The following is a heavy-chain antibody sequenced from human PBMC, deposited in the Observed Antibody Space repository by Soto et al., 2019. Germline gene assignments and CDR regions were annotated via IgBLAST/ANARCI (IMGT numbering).Heavy chain of an antibody. Sequence: GGSLRLSCAASGFTFSSYAMSWVRQAPGKGLEWVSAISGSGGSTYYADSVKGRFTISRDNSKNTLYLQMNSLRAEDKAVYYCAKDPPFGYSSSSEDYWGQGTLVTVSS. CDR1: GFTFSSYA. J-gene: IGHJ4*02. D-gene: IGHD6-6*01. V-gene: IGHV3-23*01. CDR3: AKDPPFGYSSSSEDY. CDR2: ISGSGGST.